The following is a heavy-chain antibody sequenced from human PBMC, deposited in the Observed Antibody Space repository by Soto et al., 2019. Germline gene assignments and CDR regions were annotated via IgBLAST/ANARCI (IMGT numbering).Heavy chain of an antibody. Sequence: EVQLVESGGGLVKPGGSLRLSCAASGFTFDNAWMTWVRQAPGKGLEWVGRIKSKTDGGTTDYASPVKGRFTISRDDPKNKLYLQMNSLKTEDTAVYDCTTDLPWSYGALGYWGQGTLVTVSS. CDR2: IKSKTDGGTT. CDR1: GFTFDNAW. CDR3: TTDLPWSYGALGY. J-gene: IGHJ4*02. D-gene: IGHD1-26*01. V-gene: IGHV3-15*01.